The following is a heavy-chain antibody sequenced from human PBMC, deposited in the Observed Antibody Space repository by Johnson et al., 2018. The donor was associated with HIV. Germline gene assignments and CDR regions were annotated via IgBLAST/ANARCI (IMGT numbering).Heavy chain of an antibody. CDR2: IKQDGSEK. J-gene: IGHJ3*02. CDR1: GFTFSSYW. CDR3: AKGLKLGSGDDAFDI. V-gene: IGHV3-7*01. D-gene: IGHD7-27*01. Sequence: VQLVESGGCLVQPGGSLRLSCAASGFTFSSYWMSWVRQAPGKGLEWVANIKQDGSEKYYVDSVKGRFTISRDNAKNSLYLQMNSLRAEDTAVYYCAKGLKLGSGDDAFDIWGQGTMVTVSS.